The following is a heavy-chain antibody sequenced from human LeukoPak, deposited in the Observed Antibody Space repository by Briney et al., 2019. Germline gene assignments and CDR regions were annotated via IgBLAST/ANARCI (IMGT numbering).Heavy chain of an antibody. CDR2: ITGGGDTT. CDR1: GFTFSSYA. D-gene: IGHD2/OR15-2a*01. CDR3: AKDSAKKYDDY. V-gene: IGHV3-23*01. Sequence: GGSLRLSCAASGFTFSSYAMTWVRQAPGKGLEWVSAITGGGDTTYYADSVKGRFTISRDNSKNTLYLQMNGLRAEDTAVYYCAKDSAKKYDDYWGQGTLVTVSS. J-gene: IGHJ4*02.